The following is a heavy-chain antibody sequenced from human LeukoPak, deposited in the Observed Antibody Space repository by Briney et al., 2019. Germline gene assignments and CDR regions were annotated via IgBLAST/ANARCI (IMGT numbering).Heavy chain of an antibody. CDR3: ARRMAYYYGSEAFDI. J-gene: IGHJ3*02. CDR1: GGSISSYY. CDR2: IQYSART. V-gene: IGHV4-59*01. D-gene: IGHD3-10*01. Sequence: SETLSLTCTVSGGSISSYYWSWLRQPPGKGLEWIGNIQYSARTNYNPSLKSRVTISVDRSKNQFSLKLNSVTAADTAVYYCARRMAYYYGSEAFDIWGQGTMVTVSS.